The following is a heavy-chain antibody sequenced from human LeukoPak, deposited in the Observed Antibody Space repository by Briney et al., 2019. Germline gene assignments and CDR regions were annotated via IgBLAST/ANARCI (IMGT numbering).Heavy chain of an antibody. CDR2: IYTSGST. J-gene: IGHJ4*02. CDR1: GGSISSDSYY. D-gene: IGHD6-19*01. V-gene: IGHV4-61*02. CDR3: ARTITVAGKYYFDY. Sequence: QSSETLSLTCTVSGGSISSDSYYWSWIRQPAGKGLEWIGRIYTSGSTNYNPSLKSRVTISVDTSKNQFSLTLSSVTAADTAVYYCARTITVAGKYYFDYWGQGTLVTVSS.